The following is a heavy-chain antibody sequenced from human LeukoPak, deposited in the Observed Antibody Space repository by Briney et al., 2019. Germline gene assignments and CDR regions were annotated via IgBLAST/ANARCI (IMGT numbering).Heavy chain of an antibody. V-gene: IGHV3-33*01. CDR3: VSSTSLPPTPPDYYGMDV. CDR1: GFTFSSYG. Sequence: GRSLRLSCAASGFTFSSYGMHWVRQAPGKGLEWVAVIWYDGSNKYYADSVKGRFTISRDNSKNTLYLQMNSLRAEDTAVYYCVSSTSLPPTPPDYYGMDVWGQGTTVTVSS. D-gene: IGHD2-2*01. J-gene: IGHJ6*02. CDR2: IWYDGSNK.